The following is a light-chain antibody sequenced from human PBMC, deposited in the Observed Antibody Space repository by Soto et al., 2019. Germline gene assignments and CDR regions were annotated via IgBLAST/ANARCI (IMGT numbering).Light chain of an antibody. V-gene: IGKV3-20*01. CDR1: QSVSSSY. CDR3: HQYGTSPRT. CDR2: GAS. J-gene: IGKJ1*01. Sequence: EIVLTQSPGTLSLSPGERVTLSCRASQSVSSSYLSWHQQKPGQAPRLLIYGASSRATGVPDRFSGSGSGTDFTLTISRLEPEDFAVYYCHQYGTSPRTFGQGTKVEIK.